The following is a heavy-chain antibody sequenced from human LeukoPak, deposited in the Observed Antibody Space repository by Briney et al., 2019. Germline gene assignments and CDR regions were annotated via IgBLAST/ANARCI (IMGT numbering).Heavy chain of an antibody. CDR1: EFTFSSYA. Sequence: GGSLRLSCAASEFTFSSYAMHWVRQAPGKRLEWVAVISYDGSNKYYADSVKGRFTISRDNSKNTLYLQMNSLRAEDTAVYYCARDRIPMVRGVYYYYYGMDVWGQGPTVTVSS. J-gene: IGHJ6*02. D-gene: IGHD3-10*01. CDR2: ISYDGSNK. V-gene: IGHV3-30-3*01. CDR3: ARDRIPMVRGVYYYYYGMDV.